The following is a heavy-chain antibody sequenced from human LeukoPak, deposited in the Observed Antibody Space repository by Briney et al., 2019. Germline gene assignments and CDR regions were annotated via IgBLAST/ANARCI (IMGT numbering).Heavy chain of an antibody. CDR3: AREGGPYRPLDY. Sequence: GGSLRLSCAASGFTFSSYAMNWVRQAPGKGLEWVSYISSSSRSIYYADSVKGRFTISRDNAKNSLYLQMNSLRDEDTAVYYCAREGGPYRPLDYSGQGIMVTVSS. CDR1: GFTFSSYA. CDR2: ISSSSRSI. J-gene: IGHJ4*02. V-gene: IGHV3-48*02. D-gene: IGHD3-16*02.